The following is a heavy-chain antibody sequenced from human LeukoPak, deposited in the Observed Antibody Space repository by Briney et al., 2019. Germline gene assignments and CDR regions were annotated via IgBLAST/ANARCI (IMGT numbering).Heavy chain of an antibody. CDR1: GYTFTKYG. V-gene: IGHV1-18*01. CDR2: ISTYNGGT. D-gene: IGHD2-21*02. Sequence: ASVKVSCKASGYTFTKYGITWVRRAPGLGLEWLGWISTYNGGTKYAQQLQGRVTMTRDTSTSTAYMELRSLTSDDTAVYYCGSNTHQRVSMTAIAYWGQGTLVTVSS. CDR3: GSNTHQRVSMTAIAY. J-gene: IGHJ4*02.